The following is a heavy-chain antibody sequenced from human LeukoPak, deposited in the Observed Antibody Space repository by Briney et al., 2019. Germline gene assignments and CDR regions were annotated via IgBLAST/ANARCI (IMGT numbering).Heavy chain of an antibody. Sequence: ASVKVSCKASGYTFTSYYMHWVRQAPGQGLEWMGIINPSGGSTSYAQKFQGRVTMTWDTSTSTVYMELSSLRSEDTAVYYCAREKPGYSYGNDAFYIWGQGTMVTVSS. CDR3: AREKPGYSYGNDAFYI. J-gene: IGHJ3*02. CDR2: INPSGGST. V-gene: IGHV1-46*01. D-gene: IGHD5-18*01. CDR1: GYTFTSYY.